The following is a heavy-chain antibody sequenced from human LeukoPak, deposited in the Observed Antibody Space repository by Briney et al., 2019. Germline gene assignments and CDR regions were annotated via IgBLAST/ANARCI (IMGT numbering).Heavy chain of an antibody. D-gene: IGHD2-21*02. V-gene: IGHV1-2*02. Sequence: ASVKVSCKASGYTFTGYYIHWVRQAPGQGLEWMGWINPHSGGTNYAQKFQGRVTMTRDTSISTAYMELSRLRSDDTAVYYCARGGGSVTAITFDYWGQGTLVTVSS. CDR2: INPHSGGT. CDR3: ARGGGSVTAITFDY. CDR1: GYTFTGYY. J-gene: IGHJ4*02.